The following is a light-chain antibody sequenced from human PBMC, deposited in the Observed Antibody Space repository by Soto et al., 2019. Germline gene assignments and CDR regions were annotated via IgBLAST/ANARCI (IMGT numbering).Light chain of an antibody. CDR2: EVS. CDR1: SSDVGGYNY. J-gene: IGLJ2*01. V-gene: IGLV2-14*01. CDR3: SSYTSSSTLV. Sequence: QYALTQPASVCGSPGQSITISCTGSSSDVGGYNYVSWYQQHPGKAPKLMIYEVSNRPSGISNRFSGSKSGNTASLTLSGLQAEDEADYYCSSYTSSSTLVFGGGTKLTV.